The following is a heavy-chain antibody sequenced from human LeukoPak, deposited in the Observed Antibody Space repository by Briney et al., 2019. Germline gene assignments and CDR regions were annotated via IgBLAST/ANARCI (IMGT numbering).Heavy chain of an antibody. V-gene: IGHV1-24*01. D-gene: IGHD1-26*01. Sequence: ASVKVSCKVSGYTLTELSMHWVRQAPGKGLEWMGGFDPEDGETIYAQKLQGRVTMTTDTSTSTAYMELRSLRSDDTAVYYCARYSGSYSYYYYYMDVWGKGTTVTVSS. CDR3: ARYSGSYSYYYYYMDV. CDR1: GYTLTELS. J-gene: IGHJ6*03. CDR2: FDPEDGET.